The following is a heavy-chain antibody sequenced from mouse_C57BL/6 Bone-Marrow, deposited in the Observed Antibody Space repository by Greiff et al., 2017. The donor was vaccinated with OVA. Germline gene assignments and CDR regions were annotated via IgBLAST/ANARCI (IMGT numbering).Heavy chain of an antibody. V-gene: IGHV1-64*01. CDR1: GFTFTSYC. J-gene: IGHJ3*01. CDR2: IHPNSGST. Sequence: VQLQQPGAELVKPGASVKLSCKASGFTFTSYCMHWVQQRPGQGLEWIGMIHPNSGSTNYNDKFKSKATLTIDKSPSTDYMQLSSLTAEDAAVYYCARWGYGGASFAYWGQGTLVTVSA. D-gene: IGHD2-2*01. CDR3: ARWGYGGASFAY.